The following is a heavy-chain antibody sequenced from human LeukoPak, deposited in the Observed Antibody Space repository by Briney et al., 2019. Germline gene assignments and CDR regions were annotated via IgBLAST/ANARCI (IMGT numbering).Heavy chain of an antibody. CDR2: VNSDGSST. Sequence: GGSLRLSCAASGFTFSSYWMHWVRQAPGKGLVWVSRVNSDGSSTTYADSVKGRFTISRDNAKNTLYLQMNSLRAEDTAVYYCAKVGGSGWYFDYWGQGTLVTVSS. D-gene: IGHD6-19*01. CDR1: GFTFSSYW. CDR3: AKVGGSGWYFDY. J-gene: IGHJ4*02. V-gene: IGHV3-74*01.